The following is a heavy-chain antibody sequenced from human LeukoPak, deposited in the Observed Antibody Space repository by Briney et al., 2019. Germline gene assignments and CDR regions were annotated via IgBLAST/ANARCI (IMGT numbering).Heavy chain of an antibody. CDR2: IYYSGST. CDR1: GGSISSYY. D-gene: IGHD5/OR15-5a*01. Sequence: SETLSLTCTVSGGSISSYYWSWIRQPPGKGLEWIGYIYYSGSTKYNPSLKSRVTISVDTSKNQFSLKLSSVTAADTAVYYCASPSFIAYSTIGNEAFDIWGQGTMVTVSS. V-gene: IGHV4-59*01. CDR3: ASPSFIAYSTIGNEAFDI. J-gene: IGHJ3*02.